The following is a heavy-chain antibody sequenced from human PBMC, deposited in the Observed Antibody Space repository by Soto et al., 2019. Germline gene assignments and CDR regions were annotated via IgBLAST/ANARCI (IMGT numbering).Heavy chain of an antibody. CDR3: AKGQVTVVTPGYFRH. CDR2: ISYDGSNK. J-gene: IGHJ1*01. V-gene: IGHV3-30*18. Sequence: QVQLVESGGGVVQPGRSLRLSCAASGFTFSSYGMHWVRKAPDKGLEWVAIISYDGSNKYYADSVKGRFTISRDNSKNTLYLQMNSLRAEDTGLYYCAKGQVTVVTPGYFRHWGQGTLVTVSS. D-gene: IGHD2-15*01. CDR1: GFTFSSYG.